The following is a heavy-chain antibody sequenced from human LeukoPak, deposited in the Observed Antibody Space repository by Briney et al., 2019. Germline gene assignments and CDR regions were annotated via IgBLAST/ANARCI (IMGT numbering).Heavy chain of an antibody. V-gene: IGHV3-30-3*01. J-gene: IGHJ4*02. CDR1: GFTFSSYA. CDR2: ISYDGSNK. Sequence: GGSLRLSCAASGFTFSSYAMSWVRRAPGKGLEWVAVISYDGSNKYYADSVKGRFTISRDNSKNTLYLQMNSLRAEDTAVYYCARDLNYYFDYWGQGTLVTVSS. CDR3: ARDLNYYFDY.